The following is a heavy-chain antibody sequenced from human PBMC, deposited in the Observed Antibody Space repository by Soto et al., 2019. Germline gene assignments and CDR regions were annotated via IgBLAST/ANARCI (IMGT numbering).Heavy chain of an antibody. V-gene: IGHV1-24*01. CDR1: GYTLTELS. D-gene: IGHD3-3*01. CDR2: INPEDGET. CDR3: ARGNYDFWSGYYIASASAFDI. J-gene: IGHJ3*02. Sequence: ASVKVSCKVSGYTLTELSMHWVRQAPGKGLEWMGRINPEDGETIYAQKFQGRVTMTRDTSTSTVYMELSSLRSEDTAVYYCARGNYDFWSGYYIASASAFDIWGQGTMVTVS.